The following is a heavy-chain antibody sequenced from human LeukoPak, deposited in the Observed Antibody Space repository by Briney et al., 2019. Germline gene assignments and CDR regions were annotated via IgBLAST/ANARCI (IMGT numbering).Heavy chain of an antibody. CDR2: ISAYNGNT. D-gene: IGHD6-13*01. Sequence: GASVKVSCKNSGYTFTNYGISWVRQAPGLGLEWMGWISAYNGNTNYAQKVQGRVTMTTDTSTSTAYMELRSLRFDDTAVYYCARDQSVRLLQTSSTYFKHVFAIWGQGSMVTVSS. CDR1: GYTFTNYG. V-gene: IGHV1-18*01. J-gene: IGHJ3*02. CDR3: ARDQSVRLLQTSSTYFKHVFAI.